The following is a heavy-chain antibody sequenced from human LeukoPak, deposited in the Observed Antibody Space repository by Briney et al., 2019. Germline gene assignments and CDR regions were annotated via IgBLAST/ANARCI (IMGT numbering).Heavy chain of an antibody. CDR2: ISSSSSYL. CDR1: GFTFSSYS. J-gene: IGHJ3*02. V-gene: IGHV3-21*01. Sequence: GGSLRLSCAASGFTFSSYSMNWVRQAPGKGLEWVSSISSSSSYLYYADSVKGRFTISRDNAKTSLYLQMNSLRAEDTAVYYCARDGANWDYDAFDIWGQGTMVTVSS. D-gene: IGHD1-7*01. CDR3: ARDGANWDYDAFDI.